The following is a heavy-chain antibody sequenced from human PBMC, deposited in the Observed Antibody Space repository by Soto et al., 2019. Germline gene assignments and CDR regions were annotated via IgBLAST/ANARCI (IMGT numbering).Heavy chain of an antibody. CDR2: IYTSGST. D-gene: IGHD3-3*01. Sequence: ETLSLTCTVSGGSISSYYWSWIRQPAGKGLEWIGRIYTSGSTNYNPSLKSRVTMSVDTSKNQFSLKLSSVTAADTAVYYCARTPYYDFWSGYLNYYYGMDVWGQGTTVTVSS. CDR3: ARTPYYDFWSGYLNYYYGMDV. CDR1: GGSISSYY. V-gene: IGHV4-4*07. J-gene: IGHJ6*02.